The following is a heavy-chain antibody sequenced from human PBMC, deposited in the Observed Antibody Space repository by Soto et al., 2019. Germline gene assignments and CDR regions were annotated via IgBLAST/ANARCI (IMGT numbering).Heavy chain of an antibody. Sequence: QVQLVQSGAEVKKPGASVKVSCKASGYTFTSYGISWVRQAPGQGLEWMGWISAYNGNTNYAQKLQGRVTMTTDTSTSTAYMELRSLRSDDTAVYYCARDSSAYQLLHYYGMDVWGQGTTVTVSS. V-gene: IGHV1-18*01. D-gene: IGHD2-2*01. CDR3: ARDSSAYQLLHYYGMDV. CDR2: ISAYNGNT. J-gene: IGHJ6*02. CDR1: GYTFTSYG.